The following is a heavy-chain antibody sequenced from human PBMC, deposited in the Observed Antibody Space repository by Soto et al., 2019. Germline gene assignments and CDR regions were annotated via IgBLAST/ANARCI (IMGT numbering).Heavy chain of an antibody. CDR1: GGSFSGYC. CDR3: ASVPVLRYFDWLVGSNYGMDV. J-gene: IGHJ6*02. V-gene: IGHV4-34*01. CDR2: INHSGST. D-gene: IGHD3-9*01. Sequence: PSETLSLTCAVYGGSFSGYCCSWIRQPPGKGLEWIGEINHSGSTNYNPSLKSRVTISVDTSKNQFSLKLSSVTAADTAVYYCASVPVLRYFDWLVGSNYGMDVWGQGTTVTVS.